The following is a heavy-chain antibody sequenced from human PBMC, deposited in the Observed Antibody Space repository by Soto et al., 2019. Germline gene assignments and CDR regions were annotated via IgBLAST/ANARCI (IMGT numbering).Heavy chain of an antibody. V-gene: IGHV4-34*01. J-gene: IGHJ5*01. Sequence: PSETLSLTCAVYGGSFSGYYLTWIRQSPGKGLEWIGDINGSGRIKYSPYLKRRGTISPGATKNHISLILIAVTTADTAADYCSTRAYDNNGYYRFGSWGQGTLVTVSS. D-gene: IGHD3-22*01. CDR3: STRAYDNNGYYRFGS. CDR1: GGSFSGYY. CDR2: INGSGRI.